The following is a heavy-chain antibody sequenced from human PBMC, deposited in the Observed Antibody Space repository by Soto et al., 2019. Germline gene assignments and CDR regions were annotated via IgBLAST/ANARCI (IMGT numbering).Heavy chain of an antibody. CDR2: ISAYNGNT. CDR1: GYTFTSYG. Sequence: VKVSCKASGYTFTSYGISWVRQAPGQGLEWMGWISAYNGNTNYAQKLQGRVTMTTDTSTSTAYMELRSLRSDDTAVYYCARNYDILTGYYRFDYWGQGTLVTVSS. D-gene: IGHD3-9*01. J-gene: IGHJ4*02. CDR3: ARNYDILTGYYRFDY. V-gene: IGHV1-18*01.